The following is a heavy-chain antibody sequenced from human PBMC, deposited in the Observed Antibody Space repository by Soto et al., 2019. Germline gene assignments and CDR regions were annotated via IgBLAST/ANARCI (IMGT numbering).Heavy chain of an antibody. J-gene: IGHJ4*02. CDR1: GFTFSSYA. CDR2: ISYDGSNK. Sequence: PGGSLRLSCAASGFTFSSYAMHWVRQAPGKGLEWVAVISYDGSNKYYADSVKGRFTISRDNSKNTLYLQMNSLRAEDTAVYYCARELGHSSRYLDYWGQGTLVTVSS. D-gene: IGHD6-13*01. V-gene: IGHV3-30-3*01. CDR3: ARELGHSSRYLDY.